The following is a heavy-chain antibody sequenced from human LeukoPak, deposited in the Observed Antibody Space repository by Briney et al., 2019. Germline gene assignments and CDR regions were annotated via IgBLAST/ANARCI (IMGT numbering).Heavy chain of an antibody. J-gene: IGHJ2*01. CDR1: GYTFTNYY. Sequence: ASVKVSCKASGYTFTNYYISWVRQASGQGLEWMGWMNPAGDDAGYAQKFQGRMTLTRDTSVSIVYMELSSLRSDDTAVYYCARGAVTTAVHWHFSLWGRGTLVTVSS. V-gene: IGHV1-8*01. CDR2: MNPAGDDA. CDR3: ARGAVTTAVHWHFSL. D-gene: IGHD4-17*01.